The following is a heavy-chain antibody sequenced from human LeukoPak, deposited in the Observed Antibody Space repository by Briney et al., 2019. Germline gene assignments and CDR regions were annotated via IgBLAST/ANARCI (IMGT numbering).Heavy chain of an antibody. CDR3: AKDRYSYAFEYSDS. CDR1: GFTFSSYG. J-gene: IGHJ4*02. D-gene: IGHD5-18*01. V-gene: IGHV3-30*18. CDR2: ISNDGSKK. Sequence: GGSLRLSCAASGFTFSSYGMHWVRQAPGKGLDWVAVISNDGSKKYYADSVKGRFTISRDNSKNTPSLQVSSLRTEDTAVYYCAKDRYSYAFEYSDSWGQGTLVTVSS.